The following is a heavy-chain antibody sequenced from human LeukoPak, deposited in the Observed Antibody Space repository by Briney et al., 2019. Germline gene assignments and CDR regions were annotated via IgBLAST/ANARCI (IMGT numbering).Heavy chain of an antibody. D-gene: IGHD2-2*01. J-gene: IGHJ6*03. CDR3: ARGLPIGYCSSTSCPDYMDV. CDR1: GGSISSGGYY. CDR2: IYYSGST. V-gene: IGHV4-31*03. Sequence: PSETLSLTCTVSGGSISSGGYYWSWIRQHPGKGLEWIGYIYYSGSTYYNPSLKSRVTISVDTSKNQFSLKLSSVTAADTAVYYCARGLPIGYCSSTSCPDYMDVWGKGTTVTVSS.